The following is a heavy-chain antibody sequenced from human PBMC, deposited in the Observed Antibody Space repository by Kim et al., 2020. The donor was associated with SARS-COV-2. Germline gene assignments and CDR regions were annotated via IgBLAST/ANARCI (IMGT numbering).Heavy chain of an antibody. J-gene: IGHJ4*02. CDR1: GGSLNSYL. V-gene: IGHV4-59*01. D-gene: IGHD5-12*01. Sequence: SETLSLTCNVSGGSLNSYLWSWIRHSPGKGLEWIGDVYHTGTINYNPSLKSRVTISMDTSKNLFSLSLTSVTPTDTAMFYCARRGYSHGFRYFDRWGQGILVTVSS. CDR3: ARRGYSHGFRYFDR. CDR2: VYHTGTI.